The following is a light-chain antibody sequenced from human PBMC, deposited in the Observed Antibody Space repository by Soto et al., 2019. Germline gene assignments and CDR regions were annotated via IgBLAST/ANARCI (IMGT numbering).Light chain of an antibody. CDR1: QSMSNW. CDR2: KAS. J-gene: IGKJ4*01. Sequence: DIQMTQSPSTLSASVGDRVTITCRASQSMSNWLAWYQQKTGKAPKVLISKASSLESGVPSRFSGSGSGTEFTLTISSLQPDDFATYYCQQYGYYPLTFGGGTKVEIK. V-gene: IGKV1-5*03. CDR3: QQYGYYPLT.